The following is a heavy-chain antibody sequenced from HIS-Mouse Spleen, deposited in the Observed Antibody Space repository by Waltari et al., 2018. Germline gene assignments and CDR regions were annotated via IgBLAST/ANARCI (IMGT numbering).Heavy chain of an antibody. Sequence: QVQLVESGVGVVQPGRSLRLSCAASGFTCGRYGRHWVRQAPGKGLEWVAVISDDGSNKYYADSVKGRFTISRDNSKNTLYLQMNSLRAEDTAVYYCATLSWGYEYNSFDYWGQGTLVTVSS. D-gene: IGHD6-13*01. CDR1: GFTCGRYG. CDR2: ISDDGSNK. V-gene: IGHV3-30*03. CDR3: ATLSWGYEYNSFDY. J-gene: IGHJ4*02.